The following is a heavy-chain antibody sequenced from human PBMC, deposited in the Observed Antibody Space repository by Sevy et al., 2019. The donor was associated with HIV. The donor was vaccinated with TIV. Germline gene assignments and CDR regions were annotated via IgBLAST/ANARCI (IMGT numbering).Heavy chain of an antibody. CDR2: ISKDGTNN. V-gene: IGHV3-30*04. J-gene: IGHJ5*02. CDR3: AKAGYYYDSHSADWFDP. D-gene: IGHD3-22*01. CDR1: GFNISPYA. Sequence: GGSLRLSCSASGFNISPYALHWVRQTPGKGLQWLAVISKDGTNNDYADFVKGRFSLSRDNSKNTSYLQMSNLRPEDTAVYYCAKAGYYYDSHSADWFDPWGQGTLVTVSS.